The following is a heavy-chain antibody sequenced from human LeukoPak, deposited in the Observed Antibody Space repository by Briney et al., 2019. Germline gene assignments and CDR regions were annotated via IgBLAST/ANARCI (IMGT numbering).Heavy chain of an antibody. Sequence: ASVKVSCKASGGTFSSYAISWVRQAPGQGLEWMGRIIPILGIANYAQKFQGRVTMTEDTSTDTAYMELSSLRSEDTAVYYCATHLESPTLDYWGQGTLVTVSS. CDR3: ATHLESPTLDY. J-gene: IGHJ4*02. V-gene: IGHV1-69*04. CDR2: IIPILGIA. CDR1: GGTFSSYA.